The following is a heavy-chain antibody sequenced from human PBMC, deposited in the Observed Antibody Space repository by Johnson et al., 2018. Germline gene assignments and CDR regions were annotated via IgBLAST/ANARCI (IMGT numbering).Heavy chain of an antibody. J-gene: IGHJ6*03. D-gene: IGHD2-15*01. CDR2: IKREGSEK. Sequence: VQLVQSGGGVVQPGGSLRLSCTASGFTFSNYWMTWVRQAPGKGLEWVANIKREGSEKYYVDSVKGRFTISRDNAKNSLYLQMYSLRAEDTDLFYCARAGRRCFPYYYYMDVWGKGTTVTVSS. CDR1: GFTFSNYW. V-gene: IGHV3-7*04. CDR3: ARAGRRCFPYYYYMDV.